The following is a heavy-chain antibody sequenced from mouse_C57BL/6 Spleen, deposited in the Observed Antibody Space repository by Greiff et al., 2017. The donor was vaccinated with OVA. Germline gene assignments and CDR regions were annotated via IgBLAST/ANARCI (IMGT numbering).Heavy chain of an antibody. CDR3: ARSDDGYYQAWFAY. CDR1: GYSFTGYF. V-gene: IGHV1-20*01. J-gene: IGHJ3*01. CDR2: INPYNGDT. Sequence: EVMLVESGPELVKPGDSVKISCKASGYSFTGYFMNWVMQSHGKSLEWIGRINPYNGDTFYNQKFKGKATLTVDKSSSTAHMELRSLTSEDSAVYYCARSDDGYYQAWFAYWGQGTLVTVSA. D-gene: IGHD2-3*01.